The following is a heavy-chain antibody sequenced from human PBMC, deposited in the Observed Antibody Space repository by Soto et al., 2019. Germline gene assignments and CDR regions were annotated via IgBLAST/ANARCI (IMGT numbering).Heavy chain of an antibody. CDR3: AKWHSSGDGYLDY. J-gene: IGHJ4*02. D-gene: IGHD3-22*01. CDR1: GFTFSSYG. V-gene: IGHV3-30*18. CDR2: ISYDGSNK. Sequence: QVQLVESGGGVVQPGRSLRLSCAASGFTFSSYGMHWVRQAPGKGLEWVAVISYDGSNKYYADSVKGRFTISRDNSKNTLYMQMNSLRAEDTAGYYCAKWHSSGDGYLDYWGQGTLVTVSS.